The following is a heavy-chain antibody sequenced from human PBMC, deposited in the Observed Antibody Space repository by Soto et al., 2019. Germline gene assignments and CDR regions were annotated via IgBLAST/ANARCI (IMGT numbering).Heavy chain of an antibody. CDR1: GFSLSNGRMG. CDR3: VRMNADTYSHYYAMDV. Sequence: SGPTLVNPTETLTLTCTISGFSLSNGRMGVSWIRQSPGKALEWLAHIFSDAERSYSSSMQSRLTISTDTSGTQVVLSTTNMDPVDTGTYFCVRMNADTYSHYYAMDVWGQGTTVTVSS. V-gene: IGHV2-26*03. J-gene: IGHJ6*02. D-gene: IGHD1-1*01. CDR2: IFSDAER.